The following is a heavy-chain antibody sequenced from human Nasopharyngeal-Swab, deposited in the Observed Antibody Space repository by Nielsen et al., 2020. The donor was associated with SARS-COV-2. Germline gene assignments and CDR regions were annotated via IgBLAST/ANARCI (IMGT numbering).Heavy chain of an antibody. CDR3: ARGSSSGFLLDY. CDR1: GGTFSSYA. V-gene: IGHV1-69*13. Sequence: SVKVSCKAFGGTFSSYAISWVRQAPGQGLEWMGGIIPIFGTANYAQKFQGRVTITADESTSTAYMELSSLRSEDTAVYYCARGSSSGFLLDYWGQGTLVTVSS. CDR2: IIPIFGTA. J-gene: IGHJ4*02. D-gene: IGHD6-6*01.